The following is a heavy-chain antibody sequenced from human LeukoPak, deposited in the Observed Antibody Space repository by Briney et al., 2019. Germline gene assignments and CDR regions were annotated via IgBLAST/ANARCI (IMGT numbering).Heavy chain of an antibody. CDR3: ARDSSGWFYYMDV. V-gene: IGHV3-21*01. Sequence: PGESLRLSSAASGFTFSSYSMNWVRQAPGKGLEWVSSISSSSSYVYYADSVKGRFTISRDNAKNSLYLQMNSLRAGDTAVYYCARDSSGWFYYMDVWGKGTTVTVSS. J-gene: IGHJ6*03. CDR2: ISSSSSYV. CDR1: GFTFSSYS. D-gene: IGHD6-19*01.